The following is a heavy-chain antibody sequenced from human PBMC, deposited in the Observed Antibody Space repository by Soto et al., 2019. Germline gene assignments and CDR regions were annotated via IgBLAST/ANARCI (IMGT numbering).Heavy chain of an antibody. CDR3: ARVTYDTSSGWYYFDY. Sequence: ASVKVSCKASGYTFTGYYMHWVRQAPGQGLEWMGWINPNSGGTNYAQKFQGWVTMTRDTSISTAYMELSRLRSDDTAVYYCARVTYDTSSGWYYFDYWGQGTLVTVSS. V-gene: IGHV1-2*04. J-gene: IGHJ4*02. CDR1: GYTFTGYY. CDR2: INPNSGGT. D-gene: IGHD6-19*01.